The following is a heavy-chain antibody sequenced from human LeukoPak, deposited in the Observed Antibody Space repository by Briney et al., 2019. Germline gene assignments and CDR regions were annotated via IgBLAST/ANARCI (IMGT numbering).Heavy chain of an antibody. Sequence: ASVKVSCKASGYTFTSYGISWVRQAPGQGLEWMGWISAYNGNTNYAQKLQGRVTMTTDTSTSTAYMELRSLRSDGTAVYYCARPSPDSSGYYLPDYWGQGTLVTVSS. CDR1: GYTFTSYG. J-gene: IGHJ4*02. CDR3: ARPSPDSSGYYLPDY. CDR2: ISAYNGNT. V-gene: IGHV1-18*01. D-gene: IGHD3-22*01.